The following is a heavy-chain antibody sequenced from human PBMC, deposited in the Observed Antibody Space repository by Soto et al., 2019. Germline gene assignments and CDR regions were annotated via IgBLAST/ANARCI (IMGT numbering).Heavy chain of an antibody. J-gene: IGHJ4*02. CDR2: ISAYNGNT. CDR1: GYTFTSYG. CDR3: ARDLADSGYDYGDFDY. Sequence: VASVKVSCKASGYTFTSYGISWVRQAPGQGLEWMGWISAYNGNTNYAQKLQGRVTMTTDTSTSTAYMELRSLRSDDTAVYYCARDLADSGYDYGDFDYWGQGTLVTVSS. V-gene: IGHV1-18*01. D-gene: IGHD5-12*01.